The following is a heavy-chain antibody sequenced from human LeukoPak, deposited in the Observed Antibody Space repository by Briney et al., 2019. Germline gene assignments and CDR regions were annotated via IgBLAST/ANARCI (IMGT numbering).Heavy chain of an antibody. CDR3: AKEAPAATGYFDY. D-gene: IGHD2-15*01. V-gene: IGHV3-23*01. Sequence: GGSLRLSCAASGFTVSSNYMSWVRQAPGKGLEWVSAISDSGGSTYYADSVKGRFTISRDNSKNTLYLHMNSLRAEDAAVYYCAKEAPAATGYFDYWGQGTLVTVSS. CDR2: ISDSGGST. J-gene: IGHJ4*02. CDR1: GFTVSSNY.